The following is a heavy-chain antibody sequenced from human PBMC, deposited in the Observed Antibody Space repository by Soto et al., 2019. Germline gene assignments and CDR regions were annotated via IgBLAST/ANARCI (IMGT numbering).Heavy chain of an antibody. J-gene: IGHJ6*03. Sequence: SETLSLTCTVSGGSISSYYWSWIRQPPGKGLECIGYIYYSGSTNYNPSLESRVTISADTSKNQFSLKLSSVTAADTAVYYCARHISYYMGVWGKGTTVTVSS. CDR3: ARHISYYMGV. V-gene: IGHV4-59*08. CDR2: IYYSGST. CDR1: GGSISSYY. D-gene: IGHD3-9*01.